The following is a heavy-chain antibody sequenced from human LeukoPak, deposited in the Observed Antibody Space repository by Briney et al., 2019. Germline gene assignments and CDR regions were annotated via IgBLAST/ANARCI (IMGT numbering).Heavy chain of an antibody. CDR3: ARANSGWSINFDY. V-gene: IGHV4-34*01. D-gene: IGHD6-19*01. CDR1: GGSFSGYY. J-gene: IGHJ4*02. Sequence: SETLSLTCAVYGGSFSGYYWSWIRQPPGKGLEWIGEIKHSGSTNYNPSLKSRVTISVDTSKNQFSLKLSSVTAADTAVYYCARANSGWSINFDYWDQGTLVTVSS. CDR2: IKHSGST.